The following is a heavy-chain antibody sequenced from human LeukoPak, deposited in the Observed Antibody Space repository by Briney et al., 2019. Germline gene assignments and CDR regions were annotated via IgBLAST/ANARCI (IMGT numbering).Heavy chain of an antibody. CDR1: GFTFSSYA. Sequence: GGSLRLSCAASGFTFSSYAMSWVRQAPGKGLEWVSAISGSGGSTYYADSVKGRFTISRDNAKNSLYLQMNSLRAEDTAVYYCASVYYFDSSGLDAFDIWGQGTMVTVSS. J-gene: IGHJ3*02. D-gene: IGHD3-22*01. CDR2: ISGSGGST. V-gene: IGHV3-23*01. CDR3: ASVYYFDSSGLDAFDI.